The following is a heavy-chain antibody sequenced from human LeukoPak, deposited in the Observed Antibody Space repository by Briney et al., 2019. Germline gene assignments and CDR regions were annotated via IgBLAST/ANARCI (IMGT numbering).Heavy chain of an antibody. V-gene: IGHV1-18*04. Sequence: ASVKVSCKASGYTFTSYGISWVRQAPGQGLEWMGWISAYNGNTNYAQKLQGRVTMTTDTSTSTAYMELRSLKFDDTAVYYCARVDCGGSCYSWFDPWGQGTLVTVSS. CDR2: ISAYNGNT. CDR3: ARVDCGGSCYSWFDP. D-gene: IGHD2-15*01. CDR1: GYTFTSYG. J-gene: IGHJ5*02.